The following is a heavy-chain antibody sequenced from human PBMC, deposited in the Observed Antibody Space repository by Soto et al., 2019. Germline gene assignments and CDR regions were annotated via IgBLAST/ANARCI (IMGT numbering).Heavy chain of an antibody. CDR3: ARGSRAWGAFDN. CDR1: GFSFNRFV. V-gene: IGHV3-33*01. D-gene: IGHD1-26*01. Sequence: QVQLVESGGGVVQPGRSLRLSCAASGFSFNRFVMHWVRQAPGKGLEWVATIWYDENNNKYVDSVNGRVTISRDNSRSTLSLQMNSLRAEDTAVYYCARGSRAWGAFDNWGQGTLVTVSA. J-gene: IGHJ4*02. CDR2: IWYDENNN.